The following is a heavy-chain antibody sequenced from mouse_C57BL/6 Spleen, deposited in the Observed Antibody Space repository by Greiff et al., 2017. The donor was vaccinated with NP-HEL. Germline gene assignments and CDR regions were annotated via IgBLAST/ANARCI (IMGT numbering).Heavy chain of an antibody. CDR3: ARGGYYYGSSYLGYFDV. CDR2: IYPGGGYT. D-gene: IGHD1-1*01. J-gene: IGHJ1*03. Sequence: VQVVESGAELVRPGTSVKMSCKASGYTFTNYWIGWAKQRPGHGLEWIGDIYPGGGYTNYNEKFKGKATLTADKSSSTAYMQFSSLTSEDSAIYYCARGGYYYGSSYLGYFDVWGTGTTVTVSS. CDR1: GYTFTNYW. V-gene: IGHV1-63*01.